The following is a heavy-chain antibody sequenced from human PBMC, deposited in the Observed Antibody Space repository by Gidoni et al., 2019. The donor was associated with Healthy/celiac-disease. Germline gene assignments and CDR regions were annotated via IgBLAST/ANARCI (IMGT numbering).Heavy chain of an antibody. Sequence: QVQLVESGGGVVQPGSSLRLSCAASGFPFSSYGMHWVRQAPGKGLEWVAVIWYDGSNKYYADSVKGRFTISRDNSKNTLYLQMNSLRAEDTAVYYCARERCTNGVCYQRGPYYFDYWGQGTLVTVSS. D-gene: IGHD2-8*01. J-gene: IGHJ4*02. CDR3: ARERCTNGVCYQRGPYYFDY. V-gene: IGHV3-33*01. CDR1: GFPFSSYG. CDR2: IWYDGSNK.